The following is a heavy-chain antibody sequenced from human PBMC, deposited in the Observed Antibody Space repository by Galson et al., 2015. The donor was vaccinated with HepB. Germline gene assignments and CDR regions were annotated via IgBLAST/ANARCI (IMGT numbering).Heavy chain of an antibody. CDR3: EARVLGGIAARASRYYYYYMDV. D-gene: IGHD6-6*01. Sequence: SVKVSCKASGGTFSSYAISWVRQAPGQGLEWMGGIIPIFGTANYAQKFQGRVTITADESTSTAYMELSSQRSEDTAVYYCEARVLGGIAARASRYYYYYMDVWGKGTTVTVSS. CDR1: GGTFSSYA. CDR2: IIPIFGTA. J-gene: IGHJ6*03. V-gene: IGHV1-69*13.